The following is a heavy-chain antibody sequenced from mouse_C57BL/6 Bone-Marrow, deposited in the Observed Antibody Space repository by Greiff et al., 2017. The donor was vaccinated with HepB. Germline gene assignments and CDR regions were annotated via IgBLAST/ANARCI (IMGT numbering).Heavy chain of an antibody. V-gene: IGHV1-82*01. CDR1: GYAFSSSW. D-gene: IGHD1-1*01. Sequence: QVQLQQSGPELVKPGASVKISCKASGYAFSSSWMNWVKQRPGQGLEWIGRIYPGDGDTNYNGKFKGKATLTADKSSSTAYMQLSSLTSEDSAVYFCARGGYYSWFAYWGQGTLVTVSA. J-gene: IGHJ3*01. CDR3: ARGGYYSWFAY. CDR2: IYPGDGDT.